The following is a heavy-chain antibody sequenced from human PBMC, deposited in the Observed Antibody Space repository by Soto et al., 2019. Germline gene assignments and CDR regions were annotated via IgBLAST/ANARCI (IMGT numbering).Heavy chain of an antibody. V-gene: IGHV1-3*01. CDR1: GYTFTYYT. CDR3: TRDYYDSSGYYPKFDY. J-gene: IGHJ4*02. CDR2: INAGDGNT. Sequence: ASVKVSCKASGYTFTYYTVHWVRQAPGQRLEWMGWINAGDGNTKYSPNFQGRVTITKDTSASTVYMELSSLRSEDTAVYFCTRDYYDSSGYYPKFDYWGQGTLVTVPQ. D-gene: IGHD3-22*01.